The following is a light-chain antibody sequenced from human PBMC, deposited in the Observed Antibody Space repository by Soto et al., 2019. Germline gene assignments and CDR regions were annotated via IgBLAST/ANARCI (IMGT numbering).Light chain of an antibody. CDR1: QSVSSSY. Sequence: EIVLPQSPGTLSLSPGERATLSCRASQSVSSSYLAWYQQKPGQAPRLLIYGASSRATGIPDRFSGSGSGTDLTLTISRLEAEDFAVYYCQQYGISPNTFGGGTKVEIK. J-gene: IGKJ4*01. CDR3: QQYGISPNT. CDR2: GAS. V-gene: IGKV3-20*01.